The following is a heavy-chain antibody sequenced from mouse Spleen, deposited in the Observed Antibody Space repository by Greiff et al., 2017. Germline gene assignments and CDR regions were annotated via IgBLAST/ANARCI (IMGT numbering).Heavy chain of an antibody. V-gene: IGHV1-47*01. CDR2: FHPYNDDT. CDR3: ARGRYDGYYGWYFDV. Sequence: VQLQESGAELVKPGASVKMSCKASGYTFTTYPIEWMKQNHGKSLEWIGNFHPYNDDTKYNEKFKGKATLTVEKSSSTVYLELSRLTSDDSAVYYCARGRYDGYYGWYFDVWGAGTTVTVSS. CDR1: GYTFTTYP. D-gene: IGHD2-3*01. J-gene: IGHJ1*01.